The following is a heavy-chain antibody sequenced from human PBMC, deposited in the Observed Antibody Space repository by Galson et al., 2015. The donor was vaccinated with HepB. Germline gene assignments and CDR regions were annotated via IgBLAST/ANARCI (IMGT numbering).Heavy chain of an antibody. CDR1: GFTFSNAW. CDR3: TTDDYYDSSGYYDY. J-gene: IGHJ4*02. V-gene: IGHV3-15*07. CDR2: IKSKTDGGTT. Sequence: SLRLSCAASGFTFSNAWMNWVRQAPGKGLEWVGRIKSKTDGGTTDYAAPVKGRFTISRDDSKNTLYLQMNSLKAEDTAVYYCTTDDYYDSSGYYDYWGQGTLVTVSS. D-gene: IGHD3-22*01.